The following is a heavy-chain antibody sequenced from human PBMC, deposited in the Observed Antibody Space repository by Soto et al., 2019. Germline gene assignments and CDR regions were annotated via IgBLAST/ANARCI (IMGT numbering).Heavy chain of an antibody. CDR1: GGTFSSYA. V-gene: IGHV1-69*13. J-gene: IGHJ3*02. Sequence: ASVKVSCKASGGTFSSYAISWVRQAPGQGLEWMGGIIPIFGTANYAQKFQGRVTITADESTSTAYMELSSLRSEDTAVYYCARDGYYDSSGHLWRAPSNEIWGQGTMVTVSS. D-gene: IGHD3-22*01. CDR3: ARDGYYDSSGHLWRAPSNEI. CDR2: IIPIFGTA.